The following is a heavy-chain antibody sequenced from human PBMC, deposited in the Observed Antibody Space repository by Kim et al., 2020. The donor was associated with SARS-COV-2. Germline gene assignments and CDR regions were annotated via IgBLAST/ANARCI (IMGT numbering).Heavy chain of an antibody. Sequence: VKGRFTISRDDSKNTLYLQMNSLKTEDTAVYYCTTEQYDYVWGSYRYNDYWGQGTLVTVSS. J-gene: IGHJ4*02. V-gene: IGHV3-15*01. CDR3: TTEQYDYVWGSYRYNDY. D-gene: IGHD3-16*02.